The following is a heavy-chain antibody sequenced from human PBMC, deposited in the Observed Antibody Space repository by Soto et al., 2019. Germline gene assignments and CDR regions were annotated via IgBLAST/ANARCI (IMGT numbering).Heavy chain of an antibody. CDR3: ARARYCSGGSCYYMDV. V-gene: IGHV4-34*01. Sequence: SETLSLTCAVYGGSFSGYYWSWIRQPPGKGLEWIGEINHSGSTNYNPSLKSRVTISVDTSKNQFSLKLSSVTAADTAVYYCARARYCSGGSCYYMDVWGKGTTVTVSS. D-gene: IGHD2-15*01. J-gene: IGHJ6*03. CDR1: GGSFSGYY. CDR2: INHSGST.